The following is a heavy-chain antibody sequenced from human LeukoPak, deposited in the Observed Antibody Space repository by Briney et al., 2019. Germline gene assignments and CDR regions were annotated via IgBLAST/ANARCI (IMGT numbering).Heavy chain of an antibody. CDR2: LYPGNSDT. D-gene: IGHD2-21*02. J-gene: IGHJ4*02. V-gene: IGHV5-51*01. CDR1: GYSFTNYW. CDR3: ARWGMVTRFVVDY. Sequence: GESLKTSCKGSGYSFTNYWIGWVRQMPGKGLEWMGILYPGNSDTRYSPSFQGQVTISADKSITTAYLQWRSLKASDTAMYYCARWGMVTRFVVDYWGQGTLVTVSS.